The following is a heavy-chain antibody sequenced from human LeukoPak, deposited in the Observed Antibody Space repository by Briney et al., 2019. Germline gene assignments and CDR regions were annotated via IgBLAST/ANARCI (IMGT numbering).Heavy chain of an antibody. J-gene: IGHJ4*02. CDR3: ARDYSGWRDFDY. CDR1: GFTFSSYG. V-gene: IGHV3-30*19. D-gene: IGHD6-19*01. Sequence: GGSLRLSCAASGFTFSSYGMHWVRQAPGKGLEWVAVMSYDGSNKYYADSVKGRFTISRDNSKNTLYLQMNSLRAEDTAVYYCARDYSGWRDFDYWGQGTLVTVSS. CDR2: MSYDGSNK.